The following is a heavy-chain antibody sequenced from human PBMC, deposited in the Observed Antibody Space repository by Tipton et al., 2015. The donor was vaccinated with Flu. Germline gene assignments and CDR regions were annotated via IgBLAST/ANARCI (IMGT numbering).Heavy chain of an antibody. D-gene: IGHD5-24*01. CDR1: GFTFSIYA. CDR2: MSGSGGSA. V-gene: IGHV3-23*01. J-gene: IGHJ4*02. CDR3: AKDRVPGDGKFSFDY. Sequence: SLRLSCAASGFTFSIYAMSWVRQAPGKGLEWVSDMSGSGGSAPADSVKGRFTISRDNSKNMVYLQMNSLRAEDTALYYCAKDRVPGDGKFSFDYWGQGTLVTVSS.